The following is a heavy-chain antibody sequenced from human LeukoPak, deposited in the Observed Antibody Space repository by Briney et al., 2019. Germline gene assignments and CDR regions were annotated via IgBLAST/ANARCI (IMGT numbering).Heavy chain of an antibody. CDR3: ARDLYYYDSSGYSTDAFDI. CDR2: INPNSGGT. D-gene: IGHD3-22*01. CDR1: GYTFTGYY. J-gene: IGHJ3*02. Sequence: GASVKVSCKASGYTFTGYYMHWLRQAPGQGLEWMGWINPNSGGTNYAQKFQGRVTMTRDTSISTAYMELSRLRSDDTAVYYCARDLYYYDSSGYSTDAFDIWGQGTMVTVSS. V-gene: IGHV1-2*02.